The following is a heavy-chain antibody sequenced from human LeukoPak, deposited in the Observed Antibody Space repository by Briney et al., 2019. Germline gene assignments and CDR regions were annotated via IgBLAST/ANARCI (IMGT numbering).Heavy chain of an antibody. CDR2: INPNSGGT. D-gene: IGHD6-13*01. CDR1: GYTFSGYY. J-gene: IGHJ4*02. V-gene: IGHV1-2*02. CDR3: ARLGIVPAGIDY. Sequence: GSVKVSCKASGYTFSGYYIHRVRQAPGQGLEWMRWINPNSGGTNYAQKFPGRVTVTRDTSITTAYMELSRLRYDDTALYYCARLGIVPAGIDYWGQGTLLTVSS.